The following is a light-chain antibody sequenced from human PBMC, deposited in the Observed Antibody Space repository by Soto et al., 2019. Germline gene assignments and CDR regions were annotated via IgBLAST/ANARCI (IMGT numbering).Light chain of an antibody. J-gene: IGKJ4*01. CDR1: QNINIY. Sequence: DIQMTQSPASLSASVGDRVTITCRASQNINIYLNWYQQRAGKAPRLLIYAASKLQSGVPSRFSGSTSGTDFTLAINNLQPEDFATYYCQQTDSAPSFGGGTKVDTK. V-gene: IGKV1-39*01. CDR2: AAS. CDR3: QQTDSAPS.